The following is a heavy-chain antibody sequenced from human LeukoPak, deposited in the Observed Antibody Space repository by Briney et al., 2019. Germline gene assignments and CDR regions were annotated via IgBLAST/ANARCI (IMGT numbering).Heavy chain of an antibody. V-gene: IGHV3-48*02. CDR2: ITSSSSTT. Sequence: GGSLRLSCAASGFTFNSYGMNGVRQAPGKGREGVSYITSSSSTTHYADSVKGRFTISRDNAKNSLYLQMNSLRDEDTAVYYCARNSVGAANFDYWGQGTLVTVSS. CDR3: ARNSVGAANFDY. J-gene: IGHJ4*02. D-gene: IGHD1-26*01. CDR1: GFTFNSYG.